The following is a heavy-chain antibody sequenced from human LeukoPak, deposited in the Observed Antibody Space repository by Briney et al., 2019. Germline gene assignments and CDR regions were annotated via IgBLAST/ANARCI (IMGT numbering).Heavy chain of an antibody. Sequence: ASVKVSCKASGYTFTGYYMHWVRQAPGKGLEWMGGFDPEDGETIYAQKFQGRVTITADTSTDTAYMELSSLRSEDTAVYYCATDSDFWSGYLLDYWGQGTLVTVSS. CDR3: ATDSDFWSGYLLDY. CDR1: GYTFTGYY. V-gene: IGHV1-24*01. D-gene: IGHD3-3*01. J-gene: IGHJ4*02. CDR2: FDPEDGET.